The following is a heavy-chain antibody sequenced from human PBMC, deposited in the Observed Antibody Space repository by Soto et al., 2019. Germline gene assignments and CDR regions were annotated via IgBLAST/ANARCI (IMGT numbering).Heavy chain of an antibody. CDR1: GYTFTSYA. J-gene: IGHJ6*02. D-gene: IGHD3-10*01. Sequence: GASVKVSCKASGYTFTSYAMHWVRQAPGQRLEWMGWINAGNGNTKYSQKFQGRVTMTRNTSISTAYMELSSLRSEDTAVYYCAGGLGDSGGYYYGMDVWGQGTTVTVSS. V-gene: IGHV1-3*01. CDR2: INAGNGNT. CDR3: AGGLGDSGGYYYGMDV.